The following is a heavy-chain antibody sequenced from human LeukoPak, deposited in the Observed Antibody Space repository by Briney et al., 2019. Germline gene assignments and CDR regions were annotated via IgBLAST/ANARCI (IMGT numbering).Heavy chain of an antibody. D-gene: IGHD6-13*01. CDR3: AKGVAAAGTYYFDY. CDR2: ISWNSGSI. Sequence: GGSLRLSCAASGFTFSSYAMSWVRQAPGKGLEWVSGISWNSGSIGYADSVKGRFTISRDNAKNSLYLQMNSLRAEDMALYYCAKGVAAAGTYYFDYWGQGTLVTVSS. CDR1: GFTFSSYA. J-gene: IGHJ4*02. V-gene: IGHV3-9*03.